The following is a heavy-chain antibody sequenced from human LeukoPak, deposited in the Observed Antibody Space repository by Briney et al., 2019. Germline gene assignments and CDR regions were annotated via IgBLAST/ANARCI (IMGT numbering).Heavy chain of an antibody. CDR2: IWHDGSNK. D-gene: IGHD3-16*01. V-gene: IGHV3-33*01. CDR3: AGDTPPGGDYYFEY. J-gene: IGHJ4*02. CDR1: GFSFSTYG. Sequence: GGSLRLSCAASGFSFSTYGMHWVRQAPGKGLEGLALIWHDGSNKYYADSVKGRFTISRDNSKNTLYLQLNNLRAEDTGVYYCAGDTPPGGDYYFEYWGQGTLVTVSS.